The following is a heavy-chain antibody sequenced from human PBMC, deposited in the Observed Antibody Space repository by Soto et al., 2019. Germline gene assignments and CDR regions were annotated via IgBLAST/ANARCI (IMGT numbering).Heavy chain of an antibody. CDR3: ARGGIVGVVVAATRYFDY. J-gene: IGHJ4*02. CDR1: GGSFSGYY. V-gene: IGHV4-34*01. CDR2: INHSGST. Sequence: NPSETLSLTCAVYGGSFSGYYWSWIRQPPGKGLEWIGEINHSGSTNYNPSLKSRVTISVDTSKNQFSLKLSSVTAADTAVYYCARGGIVGVVVAATRYFDYWGQATPVTVYS. D-gene: IGHD2-15*01.